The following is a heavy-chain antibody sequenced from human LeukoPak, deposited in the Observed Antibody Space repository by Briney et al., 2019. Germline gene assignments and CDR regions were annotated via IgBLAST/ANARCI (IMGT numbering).Heavy chain of an antibody. D-gene: IGHD3-10*01. Sequence: GGSLRLSCAASGFTVSSNYMSWVRQAPGKGLEWVSVIYSGGSTYYADSVKGRFTISRHNSKNTLYLQMNSLRAEDTAVYYCARETSYYYGSGTPEEGAFDIWGQGTMVTVSS. CDR3: ARETSYYYGSGTPEEGAFDI. V-gene: IGHV3-53*04. CDR1: GFTVSSNY. J-gene: IGHJ3*02. CDR2: IYSGGST.